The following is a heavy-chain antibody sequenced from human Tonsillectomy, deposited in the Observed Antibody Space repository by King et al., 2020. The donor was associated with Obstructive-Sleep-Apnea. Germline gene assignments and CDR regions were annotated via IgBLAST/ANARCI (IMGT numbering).Heavy chain of an antibody. D-gene: IGHD3-22*01. V-gene: IGHV3-23*04. Sequence: VQLVESGGGLVQPGGSLRLSCAASGFTFSSYAMGWVRQAPGKGLEWVSAISGSGGSTYYADSVKGRFTISRDNSKNTLYLQMNSLRAEDTAVYYCAQDQHYDSSGYYTDYWGQGTLVTVSS. J-gene: IGHJ4*02. CDR2: ISGSGGST. CDR1: GFTFSSYA. CDR3: AQDQHYDSSGYYTDY.